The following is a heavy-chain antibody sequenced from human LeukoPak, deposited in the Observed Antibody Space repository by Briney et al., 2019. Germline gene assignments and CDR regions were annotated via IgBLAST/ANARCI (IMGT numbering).Heavy chain of an antibody. Sequence: PGESLQISCQGSGYSFSDYWIGWVRQMPGKGLEWMGIIYPGDSDTRYSPSFQGQVTISADKSISTAYLQWSSLKASDTAMYYCARHEGVEYYGSGSYSYYYGMDVWGQGTTVTVSS. CDR1: GYSFSDYW. D-gene: IGHD3-10*01. CDR2: IYPGDSDT. CDR3: ARHEGVEYYGSGSYSYYYGMDV. J-gene: IGHJ6*02. V-gene: IGHV5-51*01.